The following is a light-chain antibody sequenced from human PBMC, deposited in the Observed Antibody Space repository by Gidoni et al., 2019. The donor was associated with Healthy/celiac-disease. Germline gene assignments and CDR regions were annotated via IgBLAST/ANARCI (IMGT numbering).Light chain of an antibody. Sequence: EILLTQSPATLSLSPGERATLSCRASQTVSSYLAWDQQKPGQAPRLLIYEASNRATGIPARFSGSGSGTDFTLTISRREPEDFAVYYCQQRSNWPPTFGGGTKVEIK. CDR3: QQRSNWPPT. CDR2: EAS. J-gene: IGKJ4*01. V-gene: IGKV3-11*01. CDR1: QTVSSY.